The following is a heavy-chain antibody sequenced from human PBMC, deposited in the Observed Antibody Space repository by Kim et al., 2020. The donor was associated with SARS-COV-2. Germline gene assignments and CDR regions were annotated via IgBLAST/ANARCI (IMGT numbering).Heavy chain of an antibody. CDR3: AKDNSPPYYYGSGSYFDY. CDR1: GFTFDDYA. CDR2: ISWNGGSI. Sequence: GGSLRLSCAASGFTFDDYAMHWVRQAPGKGLEWVSGISWNGGSIGYADSVKGRFTISRDNAKNSLYLQMNSLRAEDTALYYCAKDNSPPYYYGSGSYFDYWGQGTLVTVSS. J-gene: IGHJ4*02. V-gene: IGHV3-9*01. D-gene: IGHD3-10*01.